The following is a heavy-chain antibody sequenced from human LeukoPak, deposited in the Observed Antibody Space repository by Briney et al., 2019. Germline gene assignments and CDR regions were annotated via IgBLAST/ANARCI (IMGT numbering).Heavy chain of an antibody. V-gene: IGHV3-74*01. CDR1: GFTFSSYW. CDR3: ATSWRSGPSYFDY. J-gene: IGHJ4*02. CDR2: IRSDGSTT. Sequence: GGSLRLSCAASGFTFSSYWMHWVRQAPGKGLVWVAHIRSDGSTTSYADSVKGRFTISRDNSKNTLDLQMNSLRAEDTAVYYCATSWRSGPSYFDYWGQGTLVTVSS. D-gene: IGHD3-3*01.